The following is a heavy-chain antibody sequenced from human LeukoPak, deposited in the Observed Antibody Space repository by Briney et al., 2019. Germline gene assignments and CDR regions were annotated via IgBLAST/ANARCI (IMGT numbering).Heavy chain of an antibody. CDR1: GFTFSSYE. D-gene: IGHD5-12*01. CDR3: ARDAPSGLAGIDY. CDR2: ISSSGSTI. V-gene: IGHV3-48*03. Sequence: GGSLRLSCAASGFTFSSYEMNWVRQAPGKGLEWVSYISSSGSTIYYADSVKGRFTISRDNAKNSLYLQMNSLRAEDTAVYYCARDAPSGLAGIDYWGQGTLVTVSS. J-gene: IGHJ4*02.